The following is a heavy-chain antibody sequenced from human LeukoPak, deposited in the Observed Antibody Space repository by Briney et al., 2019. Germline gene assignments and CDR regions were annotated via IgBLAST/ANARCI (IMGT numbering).Heavy chain of an antibody. CDR1: GFTVSSNY. CDR2: IYSGGST. J-gene: IGHJ4*02. CDR3: ASLHHDYDILTGYNNPDY. Sequence: AGRSLRLSCAAPGFTVSSNYMSWLRQAPGKALQWLSVIYSGGSTYHADSVKGRFTISRDNSKNTLYLQMNSLRAEDTAVYYCASLHHDYDILTGYNNPDYWGQGTLVTVSS. V-gene: IGHV3-66*02. D-gene: IGHD3-9*01.